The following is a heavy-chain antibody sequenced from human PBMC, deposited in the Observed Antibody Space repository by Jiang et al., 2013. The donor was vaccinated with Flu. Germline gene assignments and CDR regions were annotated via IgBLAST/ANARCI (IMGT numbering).Heavy chain of an antibody. J-gene: IGHJ6*03. CDR2: VDPEDHKT. V-gene: IGHV1-69-2*01. CDR3: ARSSAYHMDV. Sequence: SGAEVKKPGATVKISCKVSGFTFADYYIHWVQQAPGKGLEWMGFVDPEDHKTKYAEKFQGRVTITADTSTDTAYMELRSLRSEDTAIFYCARSSAYHMDVWGKGTTVTVSS. D-gene: IGHD3-10*01. CDR1: GFTFADYY.